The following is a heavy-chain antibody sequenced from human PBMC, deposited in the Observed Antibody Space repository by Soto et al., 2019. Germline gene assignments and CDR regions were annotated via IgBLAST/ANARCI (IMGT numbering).Heavy chain of an antibody. CDR3: ARGEFGISYGSDTSSNCAFDV. Sequence: QVQLQQWGAGLLKPSETLSLTCTVYGGSLSGNFWSWIRQTPGKGLEWIAEINHSGGTNYNPSLKSRVTISVDTSRSQFSLKMNSVTAADTAVYYWARGEFGISYGSDTSSNCAFDVWGQGTMVTVSS. CDR1: GGSLSGNF. J-gene: IGHJ3*01. V-gene: IGHV4-34*01. CDR2: INHSGGT. D-gene: IGHD2-2*01.